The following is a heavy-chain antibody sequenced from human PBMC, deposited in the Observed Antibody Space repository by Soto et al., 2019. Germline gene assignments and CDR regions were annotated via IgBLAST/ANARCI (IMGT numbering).Heavy chain of an antibody. J-gene: IGHJ3*02. CDR1: GGSISSYY. V-gene: IGHV4-59*01. CDR3: ARDMVRGVMDACDI. Sequence: QVQLQESGPGLVKPSETLSLTCTVSGGSISSYYWSWIRQPPGTGLEWIGYIYYSGRTNYNPSLKSRVTISVDTSRNQVSLKLSSVTAADTAVYYCARDMVRGVMDACDIWGQGTMVTVSS. D-gene: IGHD3-10*01. CDR2: IYYSGRT.